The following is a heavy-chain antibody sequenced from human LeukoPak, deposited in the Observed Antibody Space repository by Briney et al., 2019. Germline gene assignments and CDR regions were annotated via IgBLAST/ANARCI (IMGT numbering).Heavy chain of an antibody. J-gene: IGHJ4*02. Sequence: GGSLRLSCAASGFTFSSYSMNWVRQAPGKGLEWVSYISGSTTTIHYVDSVKGRFTISRDNAKNSLYLQMNSLRAEDTAVYYCANVHTRYSDTSDGVLWGQGTLVTVSS. V-gene: IGHV3-48*01. CDR2: ISGSTTTI. D-gene: IGHD3-22*01. CDR3: ANVHTRYSDTSDGVL. CDR1: GFTFSSYS.